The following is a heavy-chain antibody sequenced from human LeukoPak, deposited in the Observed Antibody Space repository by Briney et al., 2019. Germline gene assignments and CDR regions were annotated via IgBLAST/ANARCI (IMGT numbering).Heavy chain of an antibody. CDR3: ARVVYGDYAWGYAFDI. V-gene: IGHV4-39*02. CDR2: ISYSGTT. J-gene: IGHJ3*02. D-gene: IGHD4-17*01. CDR1: GGSISGSGFY. Sequence: TSETLSLTCSVSGGSISGSGFYWGCIRQPPGQGREGIVSISYSGTTYYKPSLRRRLTVSVDTSKNHLSLKLSSVTAADTAVYYCARVVYGDYAWGYAFDIWGQGTMVTVSS.